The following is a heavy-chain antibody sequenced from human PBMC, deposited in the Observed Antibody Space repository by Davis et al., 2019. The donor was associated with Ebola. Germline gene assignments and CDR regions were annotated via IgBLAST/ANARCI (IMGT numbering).Heavy chain of an antibody. Sequence: KVSCKGSGYTFTNYWIGWVRQMPGKGLECMGIIYPSDSDTRYSPSFQGQVTISADKSISTAYLQWSSLKASDTAMYYCARMLTIFGAPYFDYWGQGTLVTVSS. CDR2: IYPSDSDT. J-gene: IGHJ4*02. CDR3: ARMLTIFGAPYFDY. D-gene: IGHD3-3*01. CDR1: GYTFTNYW. V-gene: IGHV5-51*01.